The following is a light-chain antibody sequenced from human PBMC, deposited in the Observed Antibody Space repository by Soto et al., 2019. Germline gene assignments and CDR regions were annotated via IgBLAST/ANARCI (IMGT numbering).Light chain of an antibody. V-gene: IGKV1-27*01. Sequence: DIQMTQSPSSLSASVGDRVTLTCRASQGIDNFLAWFQQRPGKVPQLLVYSASTLASGVPSRFSGSGSGTDFTFTISSLQPEDVATYYCLKYNTAPWTFGHGTKVEIK. CDR2: SAS. J-gene: IGKJ1*01. CDR3: LKYNTAPWT. CDR1: QGIDNF.